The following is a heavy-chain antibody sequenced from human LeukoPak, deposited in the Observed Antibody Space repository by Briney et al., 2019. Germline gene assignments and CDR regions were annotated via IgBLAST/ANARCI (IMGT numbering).Heavy chain of an antibody. CDR1: GFTFSSYG. V-gene: IGHV3-30*03. D-gene: IGHD6-6*01. CDR2: ISYDGSNK. J-gene: IGHJ4*02. CDR3: ALYSSSSLPFDY. Sequence: PGGSLRLSCAASGFTFSSYGMHWVRQAPGKGLEWVAVISYDGSNKYYADSVKGRFTISRDNSKNTLYLQMNSQRAEDTAVYYCALYSSSSLPFDYWGQGTLVTVSS.